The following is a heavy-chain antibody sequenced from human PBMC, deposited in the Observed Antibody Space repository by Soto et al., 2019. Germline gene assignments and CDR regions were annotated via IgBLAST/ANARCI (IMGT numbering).Heavy chain of an antibody. D-gene: IGHD6-13*01. CDR3: AKDRVAAAGTGHKYGMDV. CDR1: GFTFSSYG. Sequence: PGGSLRLSCAASGFTFSSYGMHWVRQAPGKGLEWVAVISYDGSNKYYADSVKGRLTISRDNSKNTLYLQMNSLRAEDTAVYYCAKDRVAAAGTGHKYGMDVWGQGTTVTVSS. V-gene: IGHV3-30*18. J-gene: IGHJ6*02. CDR2: ISYDGSNK.